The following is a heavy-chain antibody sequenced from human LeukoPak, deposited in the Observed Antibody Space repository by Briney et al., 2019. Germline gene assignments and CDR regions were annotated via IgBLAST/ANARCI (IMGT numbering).Heavy chain of an antibody. V-gene: IGHV4-59*08. CDR3: ARHFSGAAAPLPFDY. CDR1: GCTISNYY. CDR2: FNSSGRT. J-gene: IGHJ4*02. D-gene: IGHD6-13*01. Sequence: SENLSLTCTVSGCTISNYYWSWLRQPPGKGLEWIGDFNSSGRTKYNPSLKNPITISVYTSKNQFSLNRTSVTAADTAVYYCARHFSGAAAPLPFDYWGQGTLVTVSS.